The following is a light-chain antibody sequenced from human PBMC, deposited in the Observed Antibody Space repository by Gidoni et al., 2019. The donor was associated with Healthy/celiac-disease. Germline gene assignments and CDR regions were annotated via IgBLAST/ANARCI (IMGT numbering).Light chain of an antibody. V-gene: IGLV2-14*03. CDR1: SSDVCSYYY. CDR2: DVS. Sequence: QSALTQPASVSGSPGQSITSPCTGTSSDVCSYYYVYWYQQTPGKAPKLMIYDVSNRPSRVSNRFSGSRSGNTASMTISGVEAEDEADYCCSSYTSSSTPVFGGGTKLTVL. CDR3: SSYTSSSTPV. J-gene: IGLJ2*01.